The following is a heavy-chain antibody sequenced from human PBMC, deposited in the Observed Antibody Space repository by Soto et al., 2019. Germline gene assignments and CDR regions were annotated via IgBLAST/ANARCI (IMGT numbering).Heavy chain of an antibody. D-gene: IGHD3-22*01. Sequence: GGSLRLSCTASGFTFGDYAMSWVRQAPGKGLEWVGFIRSKAYGGTTEYAASVKGRFTISRDDSKSIAYLQMNSLKTEDTAVYYCTRVVKGDYYDSSGYYYLYYYYGMDVWGQGITVTVSS. V-gene: IGHV3-49*04. CDR1: GFTFGDYA. CDR3: TRVVKGDYYDSSGYYYLYYYYGMDV. CDR2: IRSKAYGGTT. J-gene: IGHJ6*02.